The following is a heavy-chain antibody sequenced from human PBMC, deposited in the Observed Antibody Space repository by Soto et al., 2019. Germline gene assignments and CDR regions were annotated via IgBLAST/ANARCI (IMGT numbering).Heavy chain of an antibody. Sequence: PGGSLRLSCAVSGFTFSSYWMHWVRQAPGKRLVWVSRINTDGSSTSYADSVKGRFTISRDNAKNTLYLQMISLRAEGTAVYYCTRDPPGTGIDYWGQGTLVTVSS. CDR1: GFTFSSYW. J-gene: IGHJ4*02. CDR3: TRDPPGTGIDY. CDR2: INTDGSST. V-gene: IGHV3-74*01. D-gene: IGHD1-1*01.